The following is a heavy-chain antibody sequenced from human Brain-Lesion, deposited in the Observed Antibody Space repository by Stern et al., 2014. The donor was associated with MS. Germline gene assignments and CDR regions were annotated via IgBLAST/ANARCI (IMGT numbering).Heavy chain of an antibody. V-gene: IGHV1-2*04. CDR1: GYTFTGYY. CDR2: INPKSGGT. CDR3: ATYYYDSTGYNDF. J-gene: IGHJ4*02. D-gene: IGHD3-22*01. Sequence: MQLVESGAEVKKPGASVKVSCKASGYTFTGYYMHWVRQAPGQGLEWMGWINPKSGGTNYEQKFQGWVTMTRDTSINTAYMELSRLRSDDTAVYYCATYYYDSTGYNDFWGQGTLVTVSS.